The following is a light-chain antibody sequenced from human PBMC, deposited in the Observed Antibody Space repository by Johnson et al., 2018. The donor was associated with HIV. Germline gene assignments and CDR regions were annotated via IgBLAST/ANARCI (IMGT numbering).Light chain of an antibody. V-gene: IGLV1-51*01. CDR2: DNN. J-gene: IGLJ1*01. CDR3: GTWDSSLRSGF. Sequence: QSVLTQPPSVSAAAGQRVTRSYSGSSSNIGNNFVSWFRQLPLRAPKVLIYDNNKRPSGIPDRFSGSKSGTSAPLGLTGLQTGDEADYYCGTWDSSLRSGFFGTGTKVTVL. CDR1: SSNIGNNF.